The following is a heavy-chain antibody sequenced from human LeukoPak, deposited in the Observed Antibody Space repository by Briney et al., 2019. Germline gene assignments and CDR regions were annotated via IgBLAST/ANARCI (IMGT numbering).Heavy chain of an antibody. J-gene: IGHJ4*02. CDR2: ISHDGSDN. V-gene: IGHV3-30-3*01. D-gene: IGHD5-12*01. Sequence: GGSLRPSCAASGFTFNTYAMHWVRQPPGKGLEWVTFISHDGSDNFYADSVKGRFTISRDNSKNTLYLQMNSLRAEDTAVYYCATEVVATQSGFDYWGRGTLVTVSS. CDR3: ATEVVATQSGFDY. CDR1: GFTFNTYA.